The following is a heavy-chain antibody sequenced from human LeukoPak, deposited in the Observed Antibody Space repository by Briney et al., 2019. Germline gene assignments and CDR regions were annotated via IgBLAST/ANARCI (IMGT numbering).Heavy chain of an antibody. CDR2: ISYDGSNK. D-gene: IGHD3-10*01. Sequence: PGGSLRLSCAASGFTFSSYGMHWVRQAPGKGLEWVAVISYDGSNKYYADSVKGRFTISRDNSKNTLYLQMNSLRAEDTAVYYCARAKWFGEFNDAFDIWGQGTMVTVSS. J-gene: IGHJ3*02. CDR3: ARAKWFGEFNDAFDI. V-gene: IGHV3-30*03. CDR1: GFTFSSYG.